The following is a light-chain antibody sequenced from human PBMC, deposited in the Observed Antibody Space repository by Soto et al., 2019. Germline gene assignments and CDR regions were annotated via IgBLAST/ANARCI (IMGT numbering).Light chain of an antibody. Sequence: DIQMTQSPSTLSASVGDRVTITCRASQSISSWLAWYQRKPGKAPKLLIYKASSLESGVPSRCSGSGSGTEFTLTISSLQPDDFATYYCQQYNSYSYTCGQGTKLEIK. CDR1: QSISSW. CDR3: QQYNSYSYT. CDR2: KAS. J-gene: IGKJ2*01. V-gene: IGKV1-5*03.